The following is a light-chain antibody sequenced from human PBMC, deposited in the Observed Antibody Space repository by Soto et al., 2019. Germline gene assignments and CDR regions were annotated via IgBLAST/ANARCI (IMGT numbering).Light chain of an antibody. CDR3: GSYTSSSTYV. CDR1: SSDVGGYNY. Sequence: QSALTQPASVSGSPGQSITISCTGTSSDVGGYNYVSWYQQPPGKAPKLIIYEVSNRPSGVSNRFSGSKSGNTASLTISGLQAEGEADYYCGSYTSSSTYVFGTGTKVTVL. J-gene: IGLJ1*01. V-gene: IGLV2-14*01. CDR2: EVS.